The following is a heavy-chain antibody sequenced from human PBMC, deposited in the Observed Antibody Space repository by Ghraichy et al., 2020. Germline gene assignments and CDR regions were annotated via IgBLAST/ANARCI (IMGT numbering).Heavy chain of an antibody. CDR3: ARRRWLQPSGLGFDP. CDR1: GGSISSGGYY. J-gene: IGHJ5*02. Sequence: SETLSLTCTVSGGSISSGGYYWSWIRQHPGKGLEWIGYIYYSGSTYYNPSLKSRVTISVDTAKNQFSLKLSSVTAADTAVYFCARRRWLQPSGLGFDPWGQGTLATVSS. V-gene: IGHV4-31*03. CDR2: IYYSGST. D-gene: IGHD5-24*01.